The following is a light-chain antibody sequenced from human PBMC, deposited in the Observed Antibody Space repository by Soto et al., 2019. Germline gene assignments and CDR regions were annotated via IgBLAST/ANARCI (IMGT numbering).Light chain of an antibody. CDR2: GNS. J-gene: IGLJ2*01. CDR1: SSNIGAGYD. CDR3: QSYDSSLSGSV. V-gene: IGLV1-40*01. Sequence: QLVLTQPPSVSGAPGQRVTISCTGRSSNIGAGYDVHWYQQLPGTAPKFLIYGNSNRPSGVPDRFSGSKSGTSASLAITGLQAEDEADYYCQSYDSSLSGSVFGGGTKVTVL.